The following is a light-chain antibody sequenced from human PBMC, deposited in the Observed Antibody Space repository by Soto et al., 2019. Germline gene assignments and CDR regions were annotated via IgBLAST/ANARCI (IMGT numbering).Light chain of an antibody. CDR2: ATS. J-gene: IGKJ2*01. Sequence: DIQMTQSPSSLSASVGDRVTFSCRASQDISHYLAWFQQKPGKAPKTLIYATSALQSGVPSRFSGTRYGSDFTLTISSLQPEDIATYYCQQYNTYPYTFGHGTKLDFK. V-gene: IGKV1-16*01. CDR1: QDISHY. CDR3: QQYNTYPYT.